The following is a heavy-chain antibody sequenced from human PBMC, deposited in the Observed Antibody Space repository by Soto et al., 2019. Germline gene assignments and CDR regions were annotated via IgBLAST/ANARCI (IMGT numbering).Heavy chain of an antibody. CDR3: AKALPPGSYYKPLHY. CDR1: GFTFSDYY. V-gene: IGHV3-11*01. Sequence: GGSLRLSCAASGFTFSDYYMSWIRQAPGKGLEWVSYISSSGSTIYYADSVKGRFTISRDNAKNSLYLQMNSLRAEDTALYYCAKALPPGSYYKPLHYWGQGALVTVSS. D-gene: IGHD3-10*01. CDR2: ISSSGSTI. J-gene: IGHJ4*02.